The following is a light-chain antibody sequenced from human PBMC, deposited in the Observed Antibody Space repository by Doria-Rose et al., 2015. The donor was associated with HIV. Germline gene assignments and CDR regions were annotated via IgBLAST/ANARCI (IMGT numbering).Light chain of an antibody. CDR3: QQYYDTPS. J-gene: IGKJ3*01. Sequence: DIRMTQSPESLGMSLGERATFNCKSNQSLLYTSKNYLAWYQQKPGQPPKLLIYWASTRQSGVPARFSGSGSGTDVTLTISSLEAEDVAVYYCQQYYDTPSFGLGTTVDIK. V-gene: IGKV4-1*01. CDR2: WAS. CDR1: QSLLYTSKNY.